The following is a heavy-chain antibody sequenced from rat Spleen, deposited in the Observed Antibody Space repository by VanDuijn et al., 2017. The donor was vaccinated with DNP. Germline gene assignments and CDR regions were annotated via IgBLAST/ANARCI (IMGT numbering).Heavy chain of an antibody. D-gene: IGHD1-2*01. J-gene: IGHJ2*01. CDR1: DYSITNNY. CDR3: ARYGSGTYMTYYFDY. Sequence: EVQLQESGPGLVKPSQSLSLTCSVTDYSITNNYWGWIRKFPGNKMEWLGFISQSGSTSYNPSLKSRMSISRDTSKNQFFLQLNSVTTEDTATYYCARYGSGTYMTYYFDYWGQGVMVPVSS. V-gene: IGHV3-1*01. CDR2: ISQSGST.